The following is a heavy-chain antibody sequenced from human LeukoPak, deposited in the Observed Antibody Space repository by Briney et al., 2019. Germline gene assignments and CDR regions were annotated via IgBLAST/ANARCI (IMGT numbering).Heavy chain of an antibody. J-gene: IGHJ4*02. CDR3: ARDPPSFYGDPGYFDC. D-gene: IGHD4-17*01. Sequence: GGSLRLSCAASGFTFSSYGMHWVRQAPGKGLEWVAVIWYDGSNKYYADSVKGRFTISRDNSKNTLYLQMNSLRAEDTAVYYCARDPPSFYGDPGYFDCWGQGTLVTVSS. CDR2: IWYDGSNK. CDR1: GFTFSSYG. V-gene: IGHV3-33*01.